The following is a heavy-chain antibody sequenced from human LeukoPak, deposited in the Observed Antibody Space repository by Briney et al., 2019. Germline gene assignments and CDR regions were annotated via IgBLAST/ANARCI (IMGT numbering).Heavy chain of an antibody. J-gene: IGHJ6*02. CDR3: AKDLRRITMVRGVIITYYGMDV. D-gene: IGHD3-10*01. V-gene: IGHV3-23*01. CDR1: GFTFSTYA. CDR2: ISGSGGST. Sequence: GGSLRLSCAASGFTFSTYAMSWVRQAPGKGLEWVSAISGSGGSTYYADSVKGRFTISRDNSKNTLYLQMNSLRAEDTAVYYCAKDLRRITMVRGVIITYYGMDVWGQGTTVTVSS.